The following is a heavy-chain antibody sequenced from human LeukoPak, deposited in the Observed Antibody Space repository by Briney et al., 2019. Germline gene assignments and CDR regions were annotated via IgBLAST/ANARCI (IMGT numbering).Heavy chain of an antibody. Sequence: ASVKVSCKASGYTFTGYYMHWVRQAPGQGLEWMGWINPNSGGTNYAQKFQGRVTMTRDTSISTAYMELSRLRSDDTAVYYCARGTSSSWRDFDYWGQGTLVTVSS. CDR2: INPNSGGT. V-gene: IGHV1-2*02. D-gene: IGHD6-13*01. J-gene: IGHJ4*02. CDR3: ARGTSSSWRDFDY. CDR1: GYTFTGYY.